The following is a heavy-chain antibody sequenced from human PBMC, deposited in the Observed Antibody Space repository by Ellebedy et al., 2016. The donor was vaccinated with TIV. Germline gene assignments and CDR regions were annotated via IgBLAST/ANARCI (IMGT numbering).Heavy chain of an antibody. D-gene: IGHD1-26*01. CDR1: GFTFSSYS. J-gene: IGHJ4*02. CDR3: ARDKGGSYWEVDY. CDR2: ISSSSSYI. V-gene: IGHV3-21*01. Sequence: GESLKISXAASGFTFSSYSMNWVRQAPGKGLEWVSSISSSSSYIYYADSVKGRFTISRDNAKNSLYLQMNSLRAEDTAVYYCARDKGGSYWEVDYWGQGTLVTVSS.